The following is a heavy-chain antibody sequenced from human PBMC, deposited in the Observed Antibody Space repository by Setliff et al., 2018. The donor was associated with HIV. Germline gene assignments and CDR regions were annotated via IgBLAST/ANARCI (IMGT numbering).Heavy chain of an antibody. V-gene: IGHV3-23*01. CDR2: ISGSAGTT. Sequence: GGSLRLSCAASGFTFSNYAMSWVRQAPGKGLEWVSGISGSAGTTYYADSVKGRFTISRDNSKNTLYLQMNSLRAEDTAVYYCAKDHATITKDTSKNQVVLTMTNMDPVDTATYYCAHRSGEYYYDSSGSFDYWGQGTLVTVSS. CDR1: GFTFSNYA. CDR3: AKDHATITKDTSKNQVVLTMTNMDPVDTATYYCAHRSGEYYYDSSGSFDY. D-gene: IGHD3-22*01. J-gene: IGHJ4*02.